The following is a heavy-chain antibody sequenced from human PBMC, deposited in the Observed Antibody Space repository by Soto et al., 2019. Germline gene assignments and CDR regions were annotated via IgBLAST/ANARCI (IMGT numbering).Heavy chain of an antibody. D-gene: IGHD4-4*01. J-gene: IGHJ4*02. V-gene: IGHV3-53*01. Sequence: GGSPRLSSSASGFTVSTNYMLCLRQAPGKGLEWVSAIYSGGSTYYADSVKVRFTISRDNSKNTLYLQMNSLRAEVTAVYYCAGDYSNYGYFDYWGQGTLVTGPS. CDR3: AGDYSNYGYFDY. CDR2: IYSGGST. CDR1: GFTVSTNY.